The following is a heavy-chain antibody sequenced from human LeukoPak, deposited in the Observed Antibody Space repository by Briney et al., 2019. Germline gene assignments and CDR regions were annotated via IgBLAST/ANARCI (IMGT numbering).Heavy chain of an antibody. CDR1: GGAFSSYA. CDR2: IIPIFGTA. J-gene: IGHJ6*02. V-gene: IGHV1-69*01. CDR3: ARDQVSGYYYYGMDV. Sequence: SVKVSCKASGGAFSSYAISWVRQAPGQGLEWMGGIIPIFGTANYAQKFQGRVTITADESTSTAYMELSSLRSEDTAVYYCARDQVSGYYYYGMDVWGQGTTVTVSS.